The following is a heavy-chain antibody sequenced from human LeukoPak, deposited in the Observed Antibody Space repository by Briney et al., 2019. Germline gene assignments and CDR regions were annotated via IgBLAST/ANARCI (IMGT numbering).Heavy chain of an antibody. CDR3: ARWGSDY. CDR2: ISTANGST. V-gene: IGHV1-3*04. D-gene: IGHD7-27*01. CDR1: GYTFISYD. Sequence: ASVKISCKASGYTFISYDMHWLRQAPGQRLEWMGWISTANGSTKYSQKFQGRVTISRDTSATTGYMDLSNLRPEDTAIYYCARWGSDYWGQGTLVTVSS. J-gene: IGHJ4*02.